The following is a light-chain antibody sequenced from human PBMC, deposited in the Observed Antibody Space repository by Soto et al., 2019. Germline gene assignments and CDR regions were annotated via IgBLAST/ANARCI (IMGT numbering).Light chain of an antibody. V-gene: IGKV1-27*01. J-gene: IGKJ1*01. CDR3: QKYNSAPWT. CDR1: QGISNY. CDR2: AAS. Sequence: DIQMTQSPSSLSASVGDRVTITCRASQGISNYLAWYQQKPGKVPKLLIYAASTLQSGVPSRFSGSGSGTDFTLTIPRLQPEDVANYYCQKYNSAPWTFGQGSKVGIK.